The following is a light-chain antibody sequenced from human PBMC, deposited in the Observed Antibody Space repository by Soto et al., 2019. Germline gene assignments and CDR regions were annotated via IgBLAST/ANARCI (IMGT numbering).Light chain of an antibody. CDR1: QSVSSSY. V-gene: IGKV3-20*01. Sequence: EIVLTQSPGTLSLSPGERATLSCRASQSVSSSYLAWYQQKPGQAPRLLIYGASNGATGIPDRFSGSGSGTDFTLTISRLEPEDFAVYHCQQYGSSGTFGQGTKVDIK. CDR3: QQYGSSGT. J-gene: IGKJ1*01. CDR2: GAS.